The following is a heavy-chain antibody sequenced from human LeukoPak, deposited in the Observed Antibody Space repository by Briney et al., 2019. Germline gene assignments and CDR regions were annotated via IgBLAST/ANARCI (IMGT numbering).Heavy chain of an antibody. D-gene: IGHD2-21*02. CDR1: GGSISSYY. J-gene: IGHJ5*02. V-gene: IGHV4-59*08. CDR3: ARHDRIVVVTAISSWFDP. Sequence: SETLSLTCTVSGGSISSYYWSWIRQPPGKGLEWIGYIYYSGSTYYNPSLKSRVTISVDTSKNQFSLKLSSVTAADTAVYYCARHDRIVVVTAISSWFDPWGQGTLVTVSP. CDR2: IYYSGST.